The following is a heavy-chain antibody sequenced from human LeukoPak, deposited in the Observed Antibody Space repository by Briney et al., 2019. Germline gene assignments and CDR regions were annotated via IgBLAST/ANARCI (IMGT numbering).Heavy chain of an antibody. Sequence: PGGSLRLSCTASGFTFSSYEMNWVRQAPGKGLEWVSYISSSGSTIYYADSVKGRFTISRDNAKDSLYLQMDSLRAEDTAVYYCARAVTMIEVPQYYFDYWGQGTLVTVSS. CDR3: ARAVTMIEVPQYYFDY. CDR2: ISSSGSTI. V-gene: IGHV3-48*03. D-gene: IGHD3-22*01. J-gene: IGHJ4*02. CDR1: GFTFSSYE.